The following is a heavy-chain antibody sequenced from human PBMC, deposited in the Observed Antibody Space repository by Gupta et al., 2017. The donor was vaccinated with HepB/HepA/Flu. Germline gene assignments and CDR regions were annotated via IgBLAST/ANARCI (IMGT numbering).Heavy chain of an antibody. CDR2: INHSGST. D-gene: IGHD1-26*01. Sequence: QVQLQQWGAGLLKPSETLSLTCAVYGGSFSGYYWSWIRQPPGKGLEWIGEINHSGSTNYNPSLKSRVTISVDTAKNQFSLKLSSVTAADTAVYYCARGTRPLEDSGSEEVEGYYYGMDVWGQGTTVTVSS. CDR3: ARGTRPLEDSGSEEVEGYYYGMDV. CDR1: GGSFSGYY. V-gene: IGHV4-34*01. J-gene: IGHJ6*02.